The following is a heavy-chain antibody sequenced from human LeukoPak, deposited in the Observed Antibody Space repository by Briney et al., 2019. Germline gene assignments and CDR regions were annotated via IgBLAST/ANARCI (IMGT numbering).Heavy chain of an antibody. CDR2: ISYDGSNK. J-gene: IGHJ4*02. Sequence: PGGSLRLSCAASGFTFSSYGMHWVRQAPGKGLEWVAVISYDGSNKYYADSVKGRFTISRDNSKNTLYLQMNSLRAEDTAVYYCAKDYNYGYGYYFDYWGQGTLVTVSS. CDR3: AKDYNYGYGYYFDY. CDR1: GFTFSSYG. D-gene: IGHD3-10*01. V-gene: IGHV3-30*18.